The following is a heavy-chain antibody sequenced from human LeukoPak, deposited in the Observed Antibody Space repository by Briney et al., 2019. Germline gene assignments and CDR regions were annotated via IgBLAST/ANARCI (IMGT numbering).Heavy chain of an antibody. D-gene: IGHD6-6*01. CDR1: GFTFSVYY. V-gene: IGHV3-11*01. CDR2: ITNSGTPR. Sequence: GGSLRLSCTASGFTFSVYYMSWIRQAPGKGLEWVSYITNSGTPRYYADSVKGRFTISRDNARNSLYLQMDSLTAEDTAVYYCVRDLDTSSKVDYWGQGTLVTVSS. J-gene: IGHJ4*02. CDR3: VRDLDTSSKVDY.